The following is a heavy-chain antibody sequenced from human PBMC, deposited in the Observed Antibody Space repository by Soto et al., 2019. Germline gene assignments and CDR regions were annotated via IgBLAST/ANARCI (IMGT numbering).Heavy chain of an antibody. V-gene: IGHV3-15*01. CDR1: GITFSNAW. D-gene: IGHD1-26*01. CDR2: IQKKADGGAT. Sequence: EVQLVESGGGLVKDGGSLRLSCAVSGITFSNAWMAWVRQAPGKGLEWVGRIQKKADGGATEYAASVKGRLSISGADSKDTLTSQRHFLKSEDVVVYYCTIMGLGTFQYWGQGTLLTVSS. J-gene: IGHJ4*02. CDR3: TIMGLGTFQY.